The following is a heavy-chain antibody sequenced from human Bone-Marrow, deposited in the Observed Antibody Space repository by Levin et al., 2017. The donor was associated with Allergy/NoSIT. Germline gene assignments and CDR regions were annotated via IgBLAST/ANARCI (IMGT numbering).Heavy chain of an antibody. J-gene: IGHJ4*02. CDR2: TYYRSKWFN. Sequence: SQTLSLTCAISGDSVSSNSAVWNWIRQSPSRGLEWLGRTYYRSKWFNDYAVSVKSRITIDPDTSKNQFSLFLNSVTPEDSAVYYCAREVPINRDWNWGTFDYWGRGTLVTVSS. D-gene: IGHD1-7*01. CDR1: GDSVSSNSAV. CDR3: AREVPINRDWNWGTFDY. V-gene: IGHV6-1*01.